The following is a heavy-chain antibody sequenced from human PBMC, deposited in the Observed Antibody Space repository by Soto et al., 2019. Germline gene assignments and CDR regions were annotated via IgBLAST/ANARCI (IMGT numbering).Heavy chain of an antibody. CDR2: ISSSGNII. D-gene: IGHD3-22*01. CDR3: ARDLGYYASDGYFDY. CDR1: GFTFSDYY. J-gene: IGHJ4*02. V-gene: IGHV3-11*01. Sequence: QVQLVESGGNLVKPGGSLRLSCAGSGFTFSDYYMSWIRQAPGKGLEWVSYISSSGNIIYYADSVKGRFTISRDNAKNSLYLQMHSLRAEDTAVYYCARDLGYYASDGYFDYWGQGTLVTVSS.